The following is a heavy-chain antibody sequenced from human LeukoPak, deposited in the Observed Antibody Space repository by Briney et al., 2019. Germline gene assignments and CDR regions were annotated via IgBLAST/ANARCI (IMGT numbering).Heavy chain of an antibody. D-gene: IGHD3-22*01. J-gene: IGHJ4*02. CDR3: ARAPGVYYYDSSGWRGY. Sequence: GGSLRLSCVASGFTFSSYWMHWVRQDPRKGLVWVSRISGDGRNINYADSVRGRFTISRDNAKNSLYLQMNSLRAEDTAVYYCARAPGVYYYDSSGWRGYWGQGTLVTVSS. V-gene: IGHV3-74*01. CDR1: GFTFSSYW. CDR2: ISGDGRNI.